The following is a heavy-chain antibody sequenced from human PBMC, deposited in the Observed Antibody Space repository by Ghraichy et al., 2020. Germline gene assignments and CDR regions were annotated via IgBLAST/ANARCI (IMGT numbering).Heavy chain of an antibody. D-gene: IGHD3-9*01. CDR1: GGSLNEYY. Sequence: SETLSLTCAVYGGSLNEYYWSWIRQPPGKGLEWIGEINHSGSTKFNPSLKSRVTISVDTSKNHFSLKLTSVTAADRAVYYCARTQTPTYYDILTGHYQEGNYDYYYMDVWGQGTTVTVSS. CDR3: ARTQTPTYYDILTGHYQEGNYDYYYMDV. J-gene: IGHJ6*03. V-gene: IGHV4-34*01. CDR2: INHSGST.